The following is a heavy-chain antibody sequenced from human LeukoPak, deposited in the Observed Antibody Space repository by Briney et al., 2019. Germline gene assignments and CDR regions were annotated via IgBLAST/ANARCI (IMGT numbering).Heavy chain of an antibody. Sequence: GASVKVSCKASGYTFTSYDINWVRQATGQGLEWMGWMNPNSGNTGYAQKFQGRVTMTRNTSISTAYMELSSLRSEDTAVYYCARDHSSWYRGWFDPWGQGTLVTASS. J-gene: IGHJ5*02. CDR1: GYTFTSYD. CDR2: MNPNSGNT. CDR3: ARDHSSWYRGWFDP. V-gene: IGHV1-8*01. D-gene: IGHD6-13*01.